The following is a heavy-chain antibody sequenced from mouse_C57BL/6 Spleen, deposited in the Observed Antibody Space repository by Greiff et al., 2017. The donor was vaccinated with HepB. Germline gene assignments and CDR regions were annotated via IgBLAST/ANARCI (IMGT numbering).Heavy chain of an antibody. CDR2: ISYDGSN. CDR3: ALLYGSNWYFDV. J-gene: IGHJ1*03. CDR1: GYSITSGYY. V-gene: IGHV3-6*01. Sequence: EVKLVESGPGLVKPSQSLSLTCSVTGYSITSGYYWNWIRQFPGNKLEWMGYISYDGSNNYNPSLKNRISITRDTSKNQFFLKLNSVTTEDTATYYCALLYGSNWYFDVWGTGTTVTVSS. D-gene: IGHD1-1*01.